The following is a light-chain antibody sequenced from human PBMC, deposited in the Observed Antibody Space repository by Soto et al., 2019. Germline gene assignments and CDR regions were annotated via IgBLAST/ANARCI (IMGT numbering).Light chain of an antibody. CDR3: QQQNYYTWT. Sequence: DTQLPLPPPPLSASVGARVPISCRASRSISSWLAWYQQKPGKAPKLLIYDASCFESGVPSRFCGSGSGTEFTLTIISLQPHDFATYYYQQQNYYTWTFGQGTNVDIK. CDR2: DAS. J-gene: IGKJ1*01. V-gene: IGKV1-5*01. CDR1: RSISSW.